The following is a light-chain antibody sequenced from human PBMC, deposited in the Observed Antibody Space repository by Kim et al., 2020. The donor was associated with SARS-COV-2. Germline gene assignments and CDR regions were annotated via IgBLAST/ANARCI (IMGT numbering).Light chain of an antibody. CDR1: VLAKTY. CDR3: DSAADNNLRV. J-gene: IGLJ3*02. Sequence: SPGQTVRTTCSGDVLAKTYARWHQQRAGAAPVLVIYNGSGRPGGISERFAGSSAGTAVTLTSRGDQVEDEADYYCDSAADNNLRVFGGGTQLTVL. CDR2: NGS. V-gene: IGLV3-27*01.